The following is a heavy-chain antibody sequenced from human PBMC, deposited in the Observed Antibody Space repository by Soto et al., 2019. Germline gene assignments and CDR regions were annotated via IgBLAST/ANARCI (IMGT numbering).Heavy chain of an antibody. V-gene: IGHV1-3*01. CDR1: GYTFTSYA. Sequence: QVQLVQSGAEVKKPGASVKGSCKASGYTFTSYAMHWVRQAPGQRLEWMGWINAGNGNTKYSQKFQGRVTITRDTSASTAYMELSSLRSEDTAVYYCARDPSGYYGMDVWGQGTTVTVSS. CDR3: ARDPSGYYGMDV. J-gene: IGHJ6*02. CDR2: INAGNGNT. D-gene: IGHD3-10*01.